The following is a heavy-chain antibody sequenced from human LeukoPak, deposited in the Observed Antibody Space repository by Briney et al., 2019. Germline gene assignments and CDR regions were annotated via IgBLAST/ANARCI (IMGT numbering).Heavy chain of an antibody. CDR1: GFTFRSSE. J-gene: IGHJ6*04. D-gene: IGHD3-10*02. V-gene: IGHV3-48*03. CDR2: ISGSGSAI. Sequence: GGSLRLSCATSGFTFRSSEMIWVRQAPGKGLEWVSYISGSGSAIFYADSVKGRFAISRDNAKNSLYLQMNTLAADDTAVYYCAELGITMIGGVWGKGTTVTISS. CDR3: AELGITMIGGV.